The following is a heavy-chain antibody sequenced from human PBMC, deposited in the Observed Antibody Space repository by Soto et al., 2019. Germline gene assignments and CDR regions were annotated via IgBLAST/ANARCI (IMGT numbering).Heavy chain of an antibody. Sequence: QVQLVESGGGVVQPGRSLRLSCAASGFTFSSYGMHWVRQAPGKGLEWVAVISYDGSNKYYADSVKGRFTISRDNSKNTLYLQTNRLRAEYTAVSYCAKETYYDILTGYYNPPYYFDYWAHGTLVTVSS. V-gene: IGHV3-30*18. J-gene: IGHJ4*01. CDR2: ISYDGSNK. CDR3: AKETYYDILTGYYNPPYYFDY. CDR1: GFTFSSYG. D-gene: IGHD3-9*01.